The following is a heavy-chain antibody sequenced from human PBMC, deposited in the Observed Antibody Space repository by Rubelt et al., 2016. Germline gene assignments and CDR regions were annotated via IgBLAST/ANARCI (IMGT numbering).Heavy chain of an antibody. Sequence: QLQLQESGPGLVKPSETLSLTCTVSGGSISSSSYYWGWIRQPPGKGLEWIGSIYYSGSTYYHPSLKSRVTIVVDTSKNQSSLKLSSVTAADTAVYYCARDPRAGTTSFDYWGQGTLVTVSS. CDR3: ARDPRAGTTSFDY. CDR2: IYYSGST. J-gene: IGHJ4*02. D-gene: IGHD1-7*01. CDR1: GGSISSSSYY. V-gene: IGHV4-39*07.